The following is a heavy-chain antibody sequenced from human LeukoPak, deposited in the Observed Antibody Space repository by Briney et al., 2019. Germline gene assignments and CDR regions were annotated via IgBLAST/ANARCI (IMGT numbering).Heavy chain of an antibody. Sequence: GGSLRLSCAASGFTFSSLAMHWVRQAPGKGLEWVAVISYDGNNNYYADSVRGRFTISRDNSKNTVNLQVNSLRPEDTAVYYCAREQLYSGYYGLDVWGQGTTLTVSS. CDR3: AREQLYSGYYGLDV. V-gene: IGHV3-30-3*01. CDR2: ISYDGNNN. CDR1: GFTFSSLA. D-gene: IGHD2-21*01. J-gene: IGHJ6*02.